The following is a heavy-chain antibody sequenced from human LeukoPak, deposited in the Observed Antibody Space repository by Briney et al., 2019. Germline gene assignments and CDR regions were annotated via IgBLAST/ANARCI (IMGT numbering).Heavy chain of an antibody. J-gene: IGHJ4*02. CDR1: GGSISSGSYY. Sequence: SQTLSLTCTVSGGSISSGSYYWSWIRQPAGKGLEWIGRIYTSGSTNYNPSLKSRVTISVDTSKNQFSLKLSSVTAAGTAVYYCARDYYDSSGYSTFDYWGQGTLVTVSS. CDR2: IYTSGST. V-gene: IGHV4-61*02. CDR3: ARDYYDSSGYSTFDY. D-gene: IGHD3-22*01.